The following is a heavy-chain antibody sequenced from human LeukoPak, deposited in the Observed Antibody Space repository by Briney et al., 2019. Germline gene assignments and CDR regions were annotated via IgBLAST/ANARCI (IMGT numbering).Heavy chain of an antibody. CDR1: GYTFTSYG. Sequence: ASVKVSCKTSGYTFTSYGISWVRQAPGQGLEWMGWISAYNGNTNYAQKLQGRVTMTTDTSTSTAYMELRSLRSDDTAVYYRAREITIFAQDYYYGMDVWGQGTTVTVSS. CDR3: AREITIFAQDYYYGMDV. CDR2: ISAYNGNT. D-gene: IGHD3-3*01. V-gene: IGHV1-18*01. J-gene: IGHJ6*02.